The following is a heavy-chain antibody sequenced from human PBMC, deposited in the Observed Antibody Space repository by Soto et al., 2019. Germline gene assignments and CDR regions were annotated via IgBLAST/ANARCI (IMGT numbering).Heavy chain of an antibody. D-gene: IGHD3-10*01. CDR1: GDSISNSRFY. CDR2: IYHTGNA. J-gene: IGHJ4*02. V-gene: IGHV4-39*01. CDR3: ARGRQRFGELSISDFDY. Sequence: PSETLSLTCGVSGDSISNSRFYWAWIRQPPGEGLEWIGSIYHTGNAYYNPSLKSRVTISVDTSKNQFSLKLSSVTAADTAVYYCARGRQRFGELSISDFDYWGQGTLVTVSS.